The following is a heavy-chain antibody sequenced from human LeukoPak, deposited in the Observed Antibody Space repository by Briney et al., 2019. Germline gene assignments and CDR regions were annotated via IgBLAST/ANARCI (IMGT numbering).Heavy chain of an antibody. J-gene: IGHJ2*01. CDR1: GGSISSYY. CDR2: IYYSGST. V-gene: IGHV4-59*01. D-gene: IGHD2-15*01. Sequence: PSETLSLTCTVSGGSISSYYWSWIRQPPGKGLEWIGYIYYSGSTNYNPSLKSRVTISVDTSKNQFSLKLSSVTAADTAVYYCARRTYCSGGSCSRSYWYFDLWGRGTLVTVSS. CDR3: ARRTYCSGGSCSRSYWYFDL.